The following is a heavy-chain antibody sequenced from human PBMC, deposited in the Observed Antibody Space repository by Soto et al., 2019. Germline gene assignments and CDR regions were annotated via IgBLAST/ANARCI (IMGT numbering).Heavy chain of an antibody. CDR1: GGSFSGSY. D-gene: IGHD3-3*01. J-gene: IGHJ4*02. CDR2: INPSGST. V-gene: IGHV4-34*01. Sequence: WETLSLTWAVYGGSFSGSYWSWIRQPQGKGLEWMGEINPSGSTNYNPSLQSRVTISVDTSKNQFSLKLSSVTAADTAVYYFARRSPPLWGRSITIFGVVIPGPVDYWGQGTLVTVSS. CDR3: ARRSPPLWGRSITIFGVVIPGPVDY.